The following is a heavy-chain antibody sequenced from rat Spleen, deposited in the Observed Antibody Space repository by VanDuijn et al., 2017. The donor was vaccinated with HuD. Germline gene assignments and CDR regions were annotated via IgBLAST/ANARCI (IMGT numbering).Heavy chain of an antibody. CDR3: ARRHYGYTDYFDY. D-gene: IGHD1-9*01. V-gene: IGHV5-46*01. J-gene: IGHJ2*01. Sequence: EVQLVESGGGLVQAGRSMKLSCVASGFTFSSFPMAWVRQAPTMGLEWVATISSNGNNIYYRDSVKGRFTISRANAKSTLNLQMDSLRSEDTATYYCARRHYGYTDYFDYWGQGVMVTVSS. CDR2: ISSNGNNI. CDR1: GFTFSSFP.